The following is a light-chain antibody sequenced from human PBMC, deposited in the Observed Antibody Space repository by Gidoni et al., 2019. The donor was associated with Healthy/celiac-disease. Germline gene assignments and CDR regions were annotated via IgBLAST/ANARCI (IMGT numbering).Light chain of an antibody. J-gene: IGLJ2*01. V-gene: IGLV2-14*03. CDR3: SSYTSSSTRV. CDR1: SSDVGGYNY. CDR2: DVS. Sequence: QSALTPPASVSGSPGQSITISCTGTSSDVGGYNYVSWHQQHPGKAPKLMIYDVSNRPSGVSNRFSGSKSGNTASLTISGLQAEDEADYYCSSYTSSSTRVFGGGTKLTVL.